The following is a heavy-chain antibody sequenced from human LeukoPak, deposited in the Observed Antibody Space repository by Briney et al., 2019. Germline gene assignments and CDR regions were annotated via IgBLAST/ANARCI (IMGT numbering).Heavy chain of an antibody. Sequence: SETLSLTCAVYGGSFSGYYWSWIRQPPGKGLEWIGYIYYSGSTYYNPSLKSRVTISVDTSKNQFSLKLSSVTAADTAVYYCASLRAIATFDYWGQGTLVTVSS. CDR2: IYYSGST. V-gene: IGHV4-30-4*08. J-gene: IGHJ4*02. CDR3: ASLRAIATFDY. CDR1: GGSFSGYY. D-gene: IGHD1-26*01.